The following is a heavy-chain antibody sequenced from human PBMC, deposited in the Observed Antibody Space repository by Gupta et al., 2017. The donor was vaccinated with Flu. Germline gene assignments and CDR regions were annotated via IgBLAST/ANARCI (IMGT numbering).Heavy chain of an antibody. CDR1: GGTFSSYA. Sequence: QVQLVQSGAEVKKPGSSVKVSCKASGGTFSSYAISWVRQAPGQGLEWMGRRITIIGTANYEEKYQGRGTMTAAESTSTADKELSSMRSEDTAVYYCARGGSVGGLGYYYYYGMDVWGQGTTVTVSS. J-gene: IGHJ6*02. CDR3: ARGGSVGGLGYYYYYGMDV. CDR2: RITIIGTA. V-gene: IGHV1-69*18. D-gene: IGHD2-15*01.